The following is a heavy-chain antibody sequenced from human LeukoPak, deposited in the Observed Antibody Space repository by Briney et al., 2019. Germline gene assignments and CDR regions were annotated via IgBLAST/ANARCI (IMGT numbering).Heavy chain of an antibody. Sequence: GGSLRLSCAASGFTVSCNYMSWVRQAPGKGLEWVSSISSSSSYIYYADSVKGRFTISRDNAKNSLYLQMNSLRAEDTAVYYWASRPRWLQKYFQPWGQGTLVTVSS. J-gene: IGHJ1*01. D-gene: IGHD5-24*01. CDR2: ISSSSSYI. CDR1: GFTVSCNY. V-gene: IGHV3-21*01. CDR3: ASRPRWLQKYFQP.